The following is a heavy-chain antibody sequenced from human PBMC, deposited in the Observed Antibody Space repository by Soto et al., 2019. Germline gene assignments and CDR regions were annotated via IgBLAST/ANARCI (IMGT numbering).Heavy chain of an antibody. J-gene: IGHJ4*02. V-gene: IGHV4-34*01. CDR1: GGSFSGYY. CDR3: ARGLVLSEKDPTGDIGTFFDY. CDR2: INHSGST. Sequence: SETLSLTCAVYGGSFSGYYWSWIRQPPGKGLEWIGEINHSGSTNYNPSLESRVTISVDTSKNQFSLKLSSVTAADTAVYYCARGLVLSEKDPTGDIGTFFDYWGQGTLVTVSS. D-gene: IGHD5-12*01.